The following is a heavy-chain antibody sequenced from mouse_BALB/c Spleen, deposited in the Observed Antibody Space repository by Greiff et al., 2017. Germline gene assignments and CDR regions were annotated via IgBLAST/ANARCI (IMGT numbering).Heavy chain of an antibody. CDR2: ILPGSGST. CDR1: GYTFSSYW. D-gene: IGHD2-12*01. Sequence: VQLQQSGAELMKPGASVKISCRATGYTFSSYWIEWVKQRPGHGLEWIGEILPGSGSTNYNEKFKGKATFTADPSSNTAYMQLRSLTSEDSAVYYCARSTDDVNYAMDYWGQGTSVTVSS. V-gene: IGHV1-9*01. J-gene: IGHJ4*01. CDR3: ARSTDDVNYAMDY.